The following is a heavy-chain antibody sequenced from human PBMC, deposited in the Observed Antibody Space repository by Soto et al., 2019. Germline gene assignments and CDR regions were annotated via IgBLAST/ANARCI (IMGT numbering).Heavy chain of an antibody. CDR1: GGSISSYY. CDR3: ARPQWELPKIYYYYGMDV. V-gene: IGHV4-59*01. Sequence: SETLSLTCTVSGGSISSYYWSRIRQPPGKGLEWIGYIYYSGSTNYNPSLKSRVTISVDTSKNQFSLKLSSVTAADTAVYYCARPQWELPKIYYYYGMDVWGQGTTVTVSS. J-gene: IGHJ6*02. CDR2: IYYSGST. D-gene: IGHD1-26*01.